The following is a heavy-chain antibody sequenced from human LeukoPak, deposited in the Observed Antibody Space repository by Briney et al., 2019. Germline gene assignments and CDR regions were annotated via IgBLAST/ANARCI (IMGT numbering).Heavy chain of an antibody. CDR3: ARGYSDAFDI. J-gene: IGHJ3*02. CDR2: ISSRSSTI. CDR1: GFTFSSYD. Sequence: GGSLRLSCAVSGFTFSSYDMNWVRQAPGKGLEWVSYISSRSSTIYYADSVKGRFTISRDNAKNSLYLQMNSLRDEDTAVYYCARGYSDAFDIWGQGTMVTVSS. D-gene: IGHD2-15*01. V-gene: IGHV3-48*02.